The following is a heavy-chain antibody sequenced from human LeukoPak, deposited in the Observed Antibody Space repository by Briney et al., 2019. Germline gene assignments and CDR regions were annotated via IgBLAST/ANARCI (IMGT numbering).Heavy chain of an antibody. J-gene: IGHJ4*02. CDR2: ISYDGS. Sequence: GGSLRLSCAASGFTFSTYAMHWVRQAAGKGLEWVAFISYDGSDSVKGRFTISRDNSKNTLYLQMNSLKIEDTAVYYCARAPPYYGSGYYFDYWGQGTLVTVSS. D-gene: IGHD3-22*01. CDR1: GFTFSTYA. V-gene: IGHV3-30*04. CDR3: ARAPPYYGSGYYFDY.